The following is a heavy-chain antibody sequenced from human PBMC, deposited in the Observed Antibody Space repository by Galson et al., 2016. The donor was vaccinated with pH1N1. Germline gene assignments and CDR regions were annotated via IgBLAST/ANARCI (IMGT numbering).Heavy chain of an antibody. CDR2: IXXSGST. Sequence: TLSLTCTVSGDSISSGGYYWTWIRQHPGKGLEWIGYIXXSGSTYYNPSLKSRVTIPVATSKNQFTLKLSSLTAADTSVYHCANCIAAAGTLYFDYWGQGTLVTVSS. D-gene: IGHD6-13*01. CDR1: GDSISSGGYY. J-gene: IGHJ4*02. V-gene: IGHV4-31*03. CDR3: ANCIAAAGTLYFDY.